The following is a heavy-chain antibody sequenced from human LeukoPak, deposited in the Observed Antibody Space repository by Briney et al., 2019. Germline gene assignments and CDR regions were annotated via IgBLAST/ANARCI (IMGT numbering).Heavy chain of an antibody. Sequence: SETLSLTCTVSGGSMTTYYWSWIRQPAGKGLEWIWRIYASETTTYDPALTNFNPSLKSRVIMSVDTPKNQFCLKLESVTSADTAVYYCARDTMTTVTTKTNWFDPRGQGTLVTVST. D-gene: IGHD4-11*01. J-gene: IGHJ5*02. V-gene: IGHV4-4*07. CDR2: IYASETTTYDPALT. CDR1: GGSMTTYY. CDR3: ARDTMTTVTTKTNWFDP.